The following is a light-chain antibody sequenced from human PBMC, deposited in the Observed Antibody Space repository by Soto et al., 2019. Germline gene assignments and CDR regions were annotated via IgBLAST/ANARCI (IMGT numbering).Light chain of an antibody. V-gene: IGLV2-14*01. CDR3: SSYTSSSTLVV. CDR2: DVS. J-gene: IGLJ2*01. CDR1: SSDVGGYNY. Sequence: QSALTQPASVSGSPGQSITISCTGTSSDVGGYNYVSWYQQHPGKAPKLMIYDVSNRPSGVSNRFSGSKSGNTASLTISGLQVEDEPDYYYSSYTSSSTLVVFGRGTQLTVL.